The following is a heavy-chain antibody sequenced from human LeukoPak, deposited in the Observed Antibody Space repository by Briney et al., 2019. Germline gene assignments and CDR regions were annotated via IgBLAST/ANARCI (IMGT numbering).Heavy chain of an antibody. CDR2: ITSNGNI. D-gene: IGHD4-11*01. CDR3: ARVLTSTSTVLDY. CDR1: GFTFSSQD. V-gene: IGHV3-64*01. Sequence: PGGSLRLSCAASGFTFSSQDMHWVRQAPGKGLEYVSSITSNGNIYYTSSVKGRFTISRDNSKNTLYLQMNSLRAEDTAVYYCARVLTSTSTVLDYWGQGTLVTVSS. J-gene: IGHJ4*02.